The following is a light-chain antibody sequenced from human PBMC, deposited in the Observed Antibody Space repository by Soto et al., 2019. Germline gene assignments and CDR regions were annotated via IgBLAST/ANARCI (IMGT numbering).Light chain of an antibody. CDR2: EVS. J-gene: IGLJ1*01. Sequence: QSLLTQPASVSVSPGQSITMSCTGTSSDVGGYNYVSWYQQHPGKAPKLMIYEVSNRPSGVSNRFSGSKSGNTASLTISGLQAEDEADYYCSSYTSSSTVFGTGTKVTVL. CDR3: SSYTSSSTV. CDR1: SSDVGGYNY. V-gene: IGLV2-14*01.